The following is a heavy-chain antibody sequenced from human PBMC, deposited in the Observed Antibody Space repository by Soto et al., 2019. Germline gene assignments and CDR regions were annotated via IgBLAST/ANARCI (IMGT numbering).Heavy chain of an antibody. V-gene: IGHV2-26*01. J-gene: IGHJ6*02. CDR3: ARMWSSSWSVYYYYGMDV. CDR2: IFSNDEK. Sequence: QVTLKESGPVLVKPTETLTLTCTVSGFSLSNARMGVSWIRQPPGKALEWLPHIFSNDEKSYSTSLKSRLTISKDTSKSQVVLTMTNMDPVDTATYYCARMWSSSWSVYYYYGMDVWGQGTTVTVSS. D-gene: IGHD6-13*01. CDR1: GFSLSNARMG.